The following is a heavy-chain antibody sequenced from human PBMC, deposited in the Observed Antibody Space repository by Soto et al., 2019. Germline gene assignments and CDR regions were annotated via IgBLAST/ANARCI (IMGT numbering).Heavy chain of an antibody. CDR1: GYTFNNYG. D-gene: IGHD3-10*01. CDR3: ARVAINLIRGLKVDFYSMDV. J-gene: IGHJ6*02. Sequence: GASVKVSCKASGYTFNNYGITWVRQAPGQGLEWLGWISVYNGNKNYAKKVQGRVSMTADTSTSTAHMELRSLQSDDTAVYFCARVAINLIRGLKVDFYSMDVWGQGTTVTVYS. V-gene: IGHV1-18*01. CDR2: ISVYNGNK.